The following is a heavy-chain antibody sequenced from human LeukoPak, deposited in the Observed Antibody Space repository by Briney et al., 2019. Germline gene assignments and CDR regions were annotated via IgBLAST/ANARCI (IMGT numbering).Heavy chain of an antibody. J-gene: IGHJ3*02. V-gene: IGHV4-31*03. D-gene: IGHD4-23*01. Sequence: TLSLTCTVSGVSISSGGYYWSWLGQHPGKGLEWIGYIYYSGSTYYNPSLKSRVTTSVDTSKNQFSLKLSSVTAADTAVYYCAREPVVTPNAFDIWGQGTMVTVSS. CDR2: IYYSGST. CDR3: AREPVVTPNAFDI. CDR1: GVSISSGGYY.